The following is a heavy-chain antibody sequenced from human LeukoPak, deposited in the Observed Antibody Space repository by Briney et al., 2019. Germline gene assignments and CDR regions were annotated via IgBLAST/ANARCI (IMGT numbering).Heavy chain of an antibody. J-gene: IGHJ1*01. Sequence: GGSLRLACAASGFTFSSYGMHWVRQAPGKGLEWVAFIRYDGSNKYYADSVKGRFTISRDNSKNTLYLQMNSLRAEDTAVYYCATDTAIVTLEYFQHWGQGTLVTVSS. CDR1: GFTFSSYG. CDR3: ATDTAIVTLEYFQH. D-gene: IGHD5-18*01. V-gene: IGHV3-30*02. CDR2: IRYDGSNK.